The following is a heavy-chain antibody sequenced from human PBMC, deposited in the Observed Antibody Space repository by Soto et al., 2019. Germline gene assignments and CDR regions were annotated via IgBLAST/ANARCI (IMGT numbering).Heavy chain of an antibody. Sequence: QIQLVQSGTEVREPGASVKVSCQASGYTFTSYGIIWVRQAPGQGLELMGWISGYNNNKNYAQKYQARVTMTTDTSPRTAYMELWSLRSDGTAVYYCARVGARAPAEVDYWGQGTLVTVAS. D-gene: IGHD2-2*01. J-gene: IGHJ4*02. V-gene: IGHV1-18*01. CDR1: GYTFTSYG. CDR3: ARVGARAPAEVDY. CDR2: ISGYNNNK.